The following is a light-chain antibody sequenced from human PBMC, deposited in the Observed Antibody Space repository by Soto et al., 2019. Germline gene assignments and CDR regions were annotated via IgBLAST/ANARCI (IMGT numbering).Light chain of an antibody. CDR3: SSYTSSSTLVV. CDR2: DVS. J-gene: IGLJ2*01. V-gene: IGLV2-14*01. Sequence: QSVLTQPASVSGSPGQSITISCTGTSSAVGGYIFVSRYQQHPGKAPKLMIYDVSNRPSGVSNRFSGSKSGNTASLTISGLQAEDEADYYCSSYTSSSTLVVFGGGTKLTVL. CDR1: SSAVGGYIF.